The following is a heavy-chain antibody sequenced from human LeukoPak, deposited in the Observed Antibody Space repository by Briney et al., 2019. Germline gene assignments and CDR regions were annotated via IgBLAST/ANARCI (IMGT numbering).Heavy chain of an antibody. CDR3: ARDLRYSSGWYDWYFDL. V-gene: IGHV4-59*01. D-gene: IGHD6-19*01. Sequence: NPSETLSLTCTVSGGSISNYYWSWIRQPPGKGLEWMGYIHYSGSTNYNPSLKSRVTISVDTSKNQFSLKLSSVTAADTAIYYCARDLRYSSGWYDWYFDLWGRGTLVTISS. CDR2: IHYSGST. CDR1: GGSISNYY. J-gene: IGHJ2*01.